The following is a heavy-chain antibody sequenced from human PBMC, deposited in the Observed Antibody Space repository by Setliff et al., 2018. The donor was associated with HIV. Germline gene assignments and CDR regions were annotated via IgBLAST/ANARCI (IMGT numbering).Heavy chain of an antibody. CDR3: ARVGASGVPSTMDYYYYMDV. J-gene: IGHJ6*03. CDR1: GGSFSSYH. Sequence: KPSETLSPTCTVSGGSFSSYHWSWIRHRAGKGLEWIGHIYASGSTKYNPSLESRVTMSVDTSRTQSSLKLRSVTAADTAVYYCARVGASGVPSTMDYYYYMDVWGKGTTVTV. V-gene: IGHV4-4*07. CDR2: IYASGST. D-gene: IGHD3-10*01.